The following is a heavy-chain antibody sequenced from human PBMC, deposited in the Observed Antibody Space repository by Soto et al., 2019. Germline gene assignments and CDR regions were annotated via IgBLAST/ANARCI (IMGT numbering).Heavy chain of an antibody. D-gene: IGHD3-22*01. CDR1: GFTFSDYY. CDR3: AKMSSENYYDPVFS. J-gene: IGHJ4*02. CDR2: ISSSGNII. V-gene: IGHV3-11*01. Sequence: QVQLVESGGGLVKTGGSLRIVCEASGFTFSDYYMSWVRQAPGKGLECVSYISSSGNIIYYADSVKGRFTISRDNAKNSVYLQMNSLRAEDTALYFCAKMSSENYYDPVFSWGQGTLVTVSS.